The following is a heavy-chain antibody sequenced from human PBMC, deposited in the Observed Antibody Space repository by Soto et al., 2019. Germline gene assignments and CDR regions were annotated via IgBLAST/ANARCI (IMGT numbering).Heavy chain of an antibody. Sequence: SETLSLTGTVSGASINSGDYYWSWIRQPPGKGLEWIGYIYYSGSTNYNPSLKSRITISVDTSKNQFSLNLISVTAADTAVYYCARMHYFGSGKPNDYWGQGTLVTVSS. CDR2: IYYSGST. J-gene: IGHJ4*01. V-gene: IGHV4-30-4*01. CDR1: GASINSGDYY. CDR3: ARMHYFGSGKPNDY. D-gene: IGHD3-10*01.